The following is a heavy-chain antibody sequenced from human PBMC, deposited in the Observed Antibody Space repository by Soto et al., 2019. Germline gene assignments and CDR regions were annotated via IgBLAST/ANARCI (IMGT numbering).Heavy chain of an antibody. CDR2: IYYSGST. CDR3: ARHVNLPLAGTRVGWFDP. Sequence: SETLSLTCTVSGGSISSGDYYWSWIRQPPGKGLEWIGYIYYSGSTYYNPSLKSRVTISVDTSKNQFSLKLSSVTAADTAVYYCARHVNLPLAGTRVGWFDPWGQGTLVTVSS. V-gene: IGHV4-30-4*01. D-gene: IGHD6-19*01. CDR1: GGSISSGDYY. J-gene: IGHJ5*02.